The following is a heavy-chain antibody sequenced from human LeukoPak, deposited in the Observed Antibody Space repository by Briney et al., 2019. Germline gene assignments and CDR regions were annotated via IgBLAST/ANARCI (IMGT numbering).Heavy chain of an antibody. CDR2: ISYDGSNK. J-gene: IGHJ5*02. Sequence: GGALRLSCAASGFTFSSYAMHWVRQAPGKGLEGVAVISYDGSNKYYADSVKGRFPISRDNSKNTLYLQMNGLRAEDTAVYYCARAPDEAAAGGDWFDPWGQGTLVTVSS. D-gene: IGHD6-13*01. CDR3: ARAPDEAAAGGDWFDP. V-gene: IGHV3-30*17. CDR1: GFTFSSYA.